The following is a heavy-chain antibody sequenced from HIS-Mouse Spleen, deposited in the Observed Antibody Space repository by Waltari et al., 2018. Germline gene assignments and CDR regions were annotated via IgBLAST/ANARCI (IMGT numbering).Heavy chain of an antibody. V-gene: IGHV4-39*07. CDR2: IYYSGST. Sequence: QLQLQESGPGLLTPSETLSLTCPVSGGSISSSSYSWGGIRQHPGKGLEWIGSIYYSGSTYYNPSLKSRVTISVDTSKNQFSLKLSSVTAADTAVYYCAREIPYSSSWYDWYFDLWGRGTLVTVSS. CDR1: GGSISSSSYS. D-gene: IGHD6-13*01. J-gene: IGHJ2*01. CDR3: AREIPYSSSWYDWYFDL.